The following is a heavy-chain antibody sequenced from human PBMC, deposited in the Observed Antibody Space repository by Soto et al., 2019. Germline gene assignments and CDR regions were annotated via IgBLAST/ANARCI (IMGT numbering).Heavy chain of an antibody. J-gene: IGHJ4*02. CDR1: GFTFGEYV. V-gene: IGHV3-49*04. Sequence: GSLRLSCTASGFTFGEYVMIWVRRAPWKGLEWVGFIRSKAYGGTTEYAASVKGRFTISRDDSTGITYLQMNSLKTEDTALYYCTRDLRRGFDYWGQGTLVTVSS. CDR2: IRSKAYGGTT. D-gene: IGHD3-10*01. CDR3: TRDLRRGFDY.